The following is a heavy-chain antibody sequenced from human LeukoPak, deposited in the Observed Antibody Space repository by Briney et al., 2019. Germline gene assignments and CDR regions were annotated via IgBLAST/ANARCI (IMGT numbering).Heavy chain of an antibody. CDR2: ISSSGSTI. V-gene: IGHV3-48*03. J-gene: IGHJ4*02. D-gene: IGHD6-19*01. Sequence: QPGGSLRLSCAASGFTFSSYEMNWVRQAPGKGLEWVSYISSSGSTIYYADSVKGRFTISRDNAKNSLYLQMNSLRAEGTAVYYCARVGAAVAVDYWGQGTLVTVSS. CDR3: ARVGAAVAVDY. CDR1: GFTFSSYE.